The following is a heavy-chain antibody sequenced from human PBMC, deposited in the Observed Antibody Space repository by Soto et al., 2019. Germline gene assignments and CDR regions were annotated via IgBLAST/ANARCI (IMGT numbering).Heavy chain of an antibody. J-gene: IGHJ6*02. CDR2: IYYSGST. D-gene: IGHD6-6*01. Sequence: SETLSLTCTVSGGSFSSGSYYWSWILQPPGKGLEWIGYIYYSGSTNYNPSLKSRVTISVDTSKNQFSLKLSSVTAADTAVYYCARDRGDSSSTWRYYYYGMDVWGQGTTVTVSS. CDR1: GGSFSSGSYY. V-gene: IGHV4-61*01. CDR3: ARDRGDSSSTWRYYYYGMDV.